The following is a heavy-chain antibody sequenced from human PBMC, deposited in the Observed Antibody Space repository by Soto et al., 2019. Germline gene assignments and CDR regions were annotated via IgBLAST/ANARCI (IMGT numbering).Heavy chain of an antibody. D-gene: IGHD3-10*01. V-gene: IGHV1-69*19. CDR1: GGTFNTYA. CDR2: ISPMFGAA. J-gene: IGHJ4*02. Sequence: QVQLVQSGAEMKKPGSSVKVSCQSSGGTFNTYAMNWVRQAPGQGPEWMGDISPMFGAANYAPKFQGRVTITAYESTGTSYMQLSSLPSEDTALYFCAREVQVHTPAFVYWGQGTLVTVS. CDR3: AREVQVHTPAFVY.